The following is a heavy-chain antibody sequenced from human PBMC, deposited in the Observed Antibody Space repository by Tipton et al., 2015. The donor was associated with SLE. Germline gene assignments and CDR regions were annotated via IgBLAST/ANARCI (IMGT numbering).Heavy chain of an antibody. CDR3: ARDRGYCSGGSCYEVLDAFDI. D-gene: IGHD2-15*01. J-gene: IGHJ3*02. Sequence: GSLRLSCAASGFTVSSNYMSWVRQAPGKGLEWVSVIYSGGSTYYADSVKGRFTISRDNSKNTLYLQMNSLRAEDTAVYYCARDRGYCSGGSCYEVLDAFDIWGQGTMVTVSS. V-gene: IGHV3-53*01. CDR1: GFTVSSNY. CDR2: IYSGGST.